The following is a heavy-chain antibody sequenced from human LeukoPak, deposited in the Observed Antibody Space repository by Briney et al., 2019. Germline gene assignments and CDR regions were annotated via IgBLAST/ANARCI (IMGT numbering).Heavy chain of an antibody. CDR2: IYYSGST. Sequence: SETLSLTCTVSGGSISSYYWSWIRQPPGKGLEWIGYIYYSGSTNYNPSLKSRVTISVDTSKNQFSLKLSSVTAADTAVYYRASSPSSGSYYRSPNWFDPWGQGTLVTVSS. D-gene: IGHD3-10*01. J-gene: IGHJ5*02. CDR1: GGSISSYY. V-gene: IGHV4-59*01. CDR3: ASSPSSGSYYRSPNWFDP.